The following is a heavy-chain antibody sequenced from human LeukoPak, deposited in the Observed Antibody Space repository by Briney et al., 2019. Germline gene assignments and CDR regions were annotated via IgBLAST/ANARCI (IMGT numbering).Heavy chain of an antibody. V-gene: IGHV1-8*03. J-gene: IGHJ3*02. CDR3: ARVWLEAFDI. D-gene: IGHD5-12*01. CDR1: GYTFTSYD. CDR2: MNPNSGNT. Sequence: ASVKVSCKASGYTFTSYDINWVRQATGRGLEWMGWMNPNSGNTGYAQKFQGRVTITRNTSVSTAYMELSSLRSEDTAVYYCARVWLEAFDIWGQGTMVTVSS.